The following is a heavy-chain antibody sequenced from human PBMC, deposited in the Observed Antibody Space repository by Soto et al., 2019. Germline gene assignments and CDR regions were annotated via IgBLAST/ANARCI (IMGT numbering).Heavy chain of an antibody. V-gene: IGHV1-69*02. Sequence: SVKVSCKASGGTFSSYTISWVRQAPGQGLEWMGRIIPILGIANYAQKFQGRVTITADKSTSTAYMELSSLRSEDTAVYYCARLYCSSTSCGDAFDIWGQGTMVTVSS. CDR2: IIPILGIA. CDR1: GGTFSSYT. CDR3: ARLYCSSTSCGDAFDI. J-gene: IGHJ3*02. D-gene: IGHD2-2*01.